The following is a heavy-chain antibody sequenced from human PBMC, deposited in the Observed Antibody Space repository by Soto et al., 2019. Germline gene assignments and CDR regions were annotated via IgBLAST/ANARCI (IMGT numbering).Heavy chain of an antibody. CDR2: IYNSGST. Sequence: PSETLSLTCAVSGGYISGGYYSWSWIRQPPGKGLEWIGFIYNSGSTYYNSSLKSRVTISVDRSKNHFFLNLTSVTAADTAVYYCAKDQDCSGGSCYSNYYYGMDVWGQGTTVTVSS. J-gene: IGHJ6*02. CDR1: GGYISGGYYS. V-gene: IGHV4-30-2*01. CDR3: AKDQDCSGGSCYSNYYYGMDV. D-gene: IGHD2-15*01.